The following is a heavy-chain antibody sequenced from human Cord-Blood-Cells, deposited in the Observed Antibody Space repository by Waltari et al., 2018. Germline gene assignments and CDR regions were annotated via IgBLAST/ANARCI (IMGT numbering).Heavy chain of an antibody. J-gene: IGHJ3*02. CDR1: GLSVSAPY. CDR3: ARGGELGDAFDI. V-gene: IGHV3-53*01. D-gene: IGHD7-27*01. Sequence: EVQLVASGAGVIQPGGSLRLSCAAPGLSVSAPYLTRGRQAPGKGLEWVSVIYSGGSTYYADSVKGRVTISRDNSKNTLYLQMNSLRAEDTAVYYCARGGELGDAFDIWGQGTMVTVSS. CDR2: IYSGGST.